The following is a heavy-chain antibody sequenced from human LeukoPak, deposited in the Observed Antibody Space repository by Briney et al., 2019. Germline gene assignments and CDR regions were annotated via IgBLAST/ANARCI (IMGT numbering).Heavy chain of an antibody. D-gene: IGHD1-1*01. Sequence: QPGGSLRLSCAASGFTFNNYAMSWVRQAPGKGLEWVSAIGVNGGDTKYADSVRGRFTISRDNSKNTLYLQMNSLRVEDTAIYYCGKDWKLDCWGHGTLVTVSS. V-gene: IGHV3-23*01. CDR2: IGVNGGDT. J-gene: IGHJ4*01. CDR1: GFTFNNYA. CDR3: GKDWKLDC.